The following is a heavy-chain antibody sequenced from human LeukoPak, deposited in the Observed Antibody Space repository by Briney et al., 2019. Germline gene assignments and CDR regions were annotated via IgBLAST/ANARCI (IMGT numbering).Heavy chain of an antibody. CDR3: AKVENAYYSTIDY. CDR1: GFTFSFYS. CDR2: ISSSDNTI. V-gene: IGHV3-48*01. J-gene: IGHJ4*02. D-gene: IGHD3-16*01. Sequence: GGSLRLSCAASGFTFSFYSMNWVRQAPGKGLEWVSYISSSDNTIHYADSVKGRFTISRDNSKNTLYLQMNSLRAEDTAVYYCAKVENAYYSTIDYWGQGTLVTVSS.